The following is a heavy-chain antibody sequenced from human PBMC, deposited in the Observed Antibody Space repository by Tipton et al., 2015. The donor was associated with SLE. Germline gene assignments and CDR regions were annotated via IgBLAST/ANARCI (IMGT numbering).Heavy chain of an antibody. D-gene: IGHD6-19*01. CDR1: GGSISSSSYY. V-gene: IGHV4-39*07. CDR2: IYYSGST. Sequence: TLSLTCTVSGGSISSSSYYWGWIRQPPGKGLEWIGSIYYSGSTYYNPSLKSRVTISVDTSKNQFSLKLSSVTAADTAVYYCAGDSSYSSGGFDYWGQGTLVTVSS. J-gene: IGHJ4*02. CDR3: AGDSSYSSGGFDY.